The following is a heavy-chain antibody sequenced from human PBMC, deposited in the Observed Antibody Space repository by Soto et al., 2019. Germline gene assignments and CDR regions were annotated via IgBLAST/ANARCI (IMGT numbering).Heavy chain of an antibody. CDR2: ISGSGGST. V-gene: IGHV3-23*01. CDR1: GFTFSSYA. J-gene: IGHJ6*02. D-gene: IGHD6-13*01. Sequence: EVQLLESGGGLVQPGGSLRLSCAASGFTFSSYAMSWVRQAPGKGLEWVSAISGSGGSTYYADSVKGRFTISRDNSKNPLYLQMNSLRAEDTAVYYCASYYHSSSWYPPPVWGQGTTVTVSS. CDR3: ASYYHSSSWYPPPV.